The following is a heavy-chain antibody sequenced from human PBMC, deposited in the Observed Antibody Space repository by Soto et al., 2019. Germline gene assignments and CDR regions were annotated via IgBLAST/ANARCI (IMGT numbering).Heavy chain of an antibody. V-gene: IGHV5-51*01. CDR3: ARQFSTYYYDSSGLAY. D-gene: IGHD3-22*01. CDR2: IYPGDSDT. CDR1: GYSFTSYW. Sequence: PGESLKISCKGSGYSFTSYWIGWVRQMPGKGLEWMGIIYPGDSDTRYSPSFQGQVTISADKSISTAYLQWSSLKGSDTAMYYCARQFSTYYYDSSGLAYWGQGTLVTV. J-gene: IGHJ4*02.